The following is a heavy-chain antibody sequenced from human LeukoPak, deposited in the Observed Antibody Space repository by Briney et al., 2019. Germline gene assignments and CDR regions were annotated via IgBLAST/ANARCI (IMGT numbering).Heavy chain of an antibody. CDR2: IYYSGST. CDR3: ARDGWFDA. J-gene: IGHJ5*02. V-gene: IGHV4-59*11. CDR1: GGSISSHY. Sequence: SETLSLTCTVSGGSISSHYWSWIRQPPGKGLEWIGYIYYSGSTNYNPSLKSRVTISVDTSKNQFSLKLSSVTAADTAVYYCARDGWFDAWGQGTLVTVSS.